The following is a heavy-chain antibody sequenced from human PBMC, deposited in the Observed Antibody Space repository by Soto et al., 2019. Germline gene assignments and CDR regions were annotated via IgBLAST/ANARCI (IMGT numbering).Heavy chain of an antibody. V-gene: IGHV3-74*01. CDR1: GFTFSGYW. J-gene: IGHJ6*03. CDR2: INSDGSST. CDR3: ARGRGYDFWSGYYNYYYYMDV. Sequence: EVQLVESGGGLVQPGGSLRLSCAASGFTFSGYWMHWVRQAPGKGLVWVSRINSDGSSTSYADSVKGRFTISRDNAKNTLYLQMNSLRAEDTAVYYCARGRGYDFWSGYYNYYYYMDVWGKGTTVTVSS. D-gene: IGHD3-3*01.